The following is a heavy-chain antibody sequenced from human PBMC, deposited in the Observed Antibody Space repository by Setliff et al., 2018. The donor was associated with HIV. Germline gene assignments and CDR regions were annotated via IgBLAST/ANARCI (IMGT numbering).Heavy chain of an antibody. J-gene: IGHJ3*02. CDR2: IYYSGST. V-gene: IGHV4-59*08. D-gene: IGHD3-3*01. CDR3: ARSKTFYDFWGGYYTHGAFKI. CDR1: GGSISTYY. Sequence: PSETLSLTCTVSGGSISTYYWSWIRQPPGKGLEWVGYIYYSGSTNYNPSLKSRVTISVDTSKNHFSLRLSSVTAADTAVYYCARSKTFYDFWGGYYTHGAFKIWGLGTMVTV.